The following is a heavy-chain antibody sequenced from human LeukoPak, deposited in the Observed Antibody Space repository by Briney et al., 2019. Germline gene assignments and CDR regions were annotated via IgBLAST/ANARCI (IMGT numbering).Heavy chain of an antibody. Sequence: GGSLRLSCAAPGFTFSSCAMTWVRQAPGKGLEWVSAISTSGDNTYYADSVRGRFTISRDNSKNTLYLQMNSLRADDTAVYYCARKVYHRFDYWGQGTLVTVSS. CDR2: ISTSGDNT. V-gene: IGHV3-23*01. CDR1: GFTFSSCA. CDR3: ARKVYHRFDY. J-gene: IGHJ4*02. D-gene: IGHD2-2*01.